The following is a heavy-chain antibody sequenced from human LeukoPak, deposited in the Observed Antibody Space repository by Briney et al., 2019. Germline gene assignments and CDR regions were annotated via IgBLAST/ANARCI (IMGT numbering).Heavy chain of an antibody. V-gene: IGHV5-51*01. CDR3: ARRGSPPVDFDY. CDR2: IYPGDSDT. Sequence: KHGESLKISCKGSGYSLNTYWIAWVRQTPGKGLEWMGIIYPGDSDTKYSPSFEGQVTISADKSVSTAYLQWSSLEASDTAMYYCARRGSPPVDFDYWGQGTLVTVSS. J-gene: IGHJ4*02. CDR1: GYSLNTYW.